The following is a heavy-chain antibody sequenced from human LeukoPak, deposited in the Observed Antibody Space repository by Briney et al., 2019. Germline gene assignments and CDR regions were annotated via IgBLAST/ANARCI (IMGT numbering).Heavy chain of an antibody. Sequence: GGSLRLSCAASGFTFSSYWMHWVRQAPGKGLVWVSRINSDGSSTSYADSVKGRFTISRDNAKNTLYLQMNSLRAEDTAVYYCARHMYSQDAFDIWGQGTMVTVSS. CDR2: INSDGSST. V-gene: IGHV3-74*01. CDR1: GFTFSSYW. D-gene: IGHD6-13*01. CDR3: ARHMYSQDAFDI. J-gene: IGHJ3*02.